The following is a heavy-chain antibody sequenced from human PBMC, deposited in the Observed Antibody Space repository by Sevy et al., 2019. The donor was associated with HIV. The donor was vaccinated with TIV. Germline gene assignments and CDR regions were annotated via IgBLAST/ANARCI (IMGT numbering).Heavy chain of an antibody. CDR1: GFTFSNYF. CDR3: ARGDYYGSLYYFDY. V-gene: IGHV3-21*01. J-gene: IGHJ4*02. Sequence: GGSLRLSCAASGFTFSNYFINWVRQAPGKGLEWVSSISSGSRYIFYADSVKGRFTISRDNAKNSLYLHMNSLRAEDTAVYYCARGDYYGSLYYFDYWGPGTLVTVSS. CDR2: ISSGSRYI. D-gene: IGHD3-10*01.